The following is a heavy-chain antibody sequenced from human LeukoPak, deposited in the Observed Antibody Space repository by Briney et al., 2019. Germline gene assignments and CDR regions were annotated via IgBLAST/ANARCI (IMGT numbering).Heavy chain of an antibody. J-gene: IGHJ3*02. CDR2: IYPGDSDT. Sequence: GESLKISCKGSEDSFTNYWIGWVRQMPGKGLECMGIIYPGDSDTRYSPSFQGQVTISADKSISTAYLRWSSLKASDTAMYYCARLRPQDAFDIWGQGTMVTVSS. CDR3: ARLRPQDAFDI. CDR1: EDSFTNYW. V-gene: IGHV5-51*01.